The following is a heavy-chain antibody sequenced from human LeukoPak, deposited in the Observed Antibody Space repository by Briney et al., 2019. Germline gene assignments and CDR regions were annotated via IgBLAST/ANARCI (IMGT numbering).Heavy chain of an antibody. D-gene: IGHD2-2*01. CDR3: ARDSYCSSTSCYVRVYHYYYYYGMDV. CDR2: ISAYNGNT. CDR1: GYTFTNYG. V-gene: IGHV1-18*01. J-gene: IGHJ6*02. Sequence: GASVKVSCKASGYTFTNYGISWVRQAPGQGLEWMGWISAYNGNTNYAQKLQGRVTMTTDTSTSTAYMELRSLRSDDTAVYYCARDSYCSSTSCYVRVYHYYYYYGMDVWGQGTTVTVSS.